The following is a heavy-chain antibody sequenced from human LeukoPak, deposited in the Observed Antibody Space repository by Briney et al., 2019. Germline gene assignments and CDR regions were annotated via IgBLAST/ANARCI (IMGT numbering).Heavy chain of an antibody. J-gene: IGHJ5*02. CDR3: ARHPAIGGWYRA. D-gene: IGHD6-19*01. Sequence: PETLSLTCTVSGGSISSSSYYWGWIRQPPGKGLEWIGSIYYSGSTYYNPSLKSRVTISVDTSKNQFSLKLSSVTAADTAVYYCARHPAIGGWYRAWGQGTLVTVSS. CDR1: GGSISSSSYY. V-gene: IGHV4-39*01. CDR2: IYYSGST.